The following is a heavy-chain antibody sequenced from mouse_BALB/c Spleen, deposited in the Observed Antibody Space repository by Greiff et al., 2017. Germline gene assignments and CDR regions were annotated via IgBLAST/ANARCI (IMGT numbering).Heavy chain of an antibody. CDR3: ARRRGGYDDFDY. J-gene: IGHJ2*01. CDR2: IYPGSGST. D-gene: IGHD2-2*01. V-gene: IGHV1-55*01. CDR1: GYNFTSYW. Sequence: QVQLQQPGAELVKPGTSVKLSCKASGYNFTSYWINWVKLRPGQGLEWIGDIYPGSGSTNYNEKFKSKATLTVDTSSSTAYMQLSSLASEDSALYYCARRRGGYDDFDYWGQGTTLTVSS.